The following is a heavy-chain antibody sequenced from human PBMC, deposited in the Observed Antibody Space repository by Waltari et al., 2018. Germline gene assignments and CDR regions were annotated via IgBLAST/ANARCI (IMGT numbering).Heavy chain of an antibody. CDR3: ATAGRIAPPRSRYFDN. V-gene: IGHV3-23*01. CDR1: GLTFSSYA. Sequence: EVQLLESGGGLVQPGGSLRLSCTVSGLTFSSYAMSWVRQAPGKGWGCVSTIVGTGGTTYYAESVKGRFTISRDNSRNTLYLQINSLRAEDTAVYFCATAGRIAPPRSRYFDNWGQGTLVSVSS. D-gene: IGHD6-13*01. CDR2: IVGTGGTT. J-gene: IGHJ4*02.